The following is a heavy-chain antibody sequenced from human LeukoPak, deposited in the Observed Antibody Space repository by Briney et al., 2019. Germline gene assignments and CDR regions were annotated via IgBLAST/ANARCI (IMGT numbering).Heavy chain of an antibody. CDR3: TSGSWRYYYYYYGMDV. J-gene: IGHJ6*02. D-gene: IGHD6-13*01. Sequence: SGGSLRLSCAASGFTFSSYAMSWVRQAPGKGLEWVSAISGSGGSTYYADSVKGRFTISRDNSKNTLYLQMNSLKTEDTAVYYCTSGSWRYYYYYYGMDVWGQGTTVTVSS. CDR1: GFTFSSYA. V-gene: IGHV3-23*01. CDR2: ISGSGGST.